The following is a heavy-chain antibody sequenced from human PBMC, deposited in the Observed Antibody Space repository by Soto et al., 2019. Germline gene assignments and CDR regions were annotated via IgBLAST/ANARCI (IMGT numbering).Heavy chain of an antibody. CDR2: ISAYNGNT. V-gene: IGHV1-18*01. CDR3: ARLVGGPSGYHMDV. J-gene: IGHJ6*02. CDR1: GYTFTSYG. D-gene: IGHD3-3*01. Sequence: GKVSCKASGYTFTSYGISWVRQAPGQGLEWMGWISAYNGNTNYAQKLQGRVTMTTDTSTSTAYMELRSLRPDDTAVYYCARLVGGPSGYHMDVWGQGTTVTVSS.